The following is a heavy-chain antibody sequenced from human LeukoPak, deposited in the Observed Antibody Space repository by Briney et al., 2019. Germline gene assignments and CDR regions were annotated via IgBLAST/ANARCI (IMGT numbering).Heavy chain of an antibody. CDR2: IDASGRT. V-gene: IGHV4-4*07. CDR1: GGSISSYY. Sequence: SETLSLTCTVSGGSISSYYWSWIRQPAGKGLEWIGRIDASGRTNYNPSLKSRVTMSVDTSKKQFSLKVNSVTAADTAVYYCAREYGDFDYWGQETLVTVSS. J-gene: IGHJ4*02. D-gene: IGHD4-17*01. CDR3: AREYGDFDY.